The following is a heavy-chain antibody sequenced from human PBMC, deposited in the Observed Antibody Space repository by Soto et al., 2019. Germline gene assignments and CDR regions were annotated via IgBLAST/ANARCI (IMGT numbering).Heavy chain of an antibody. CDR1: GYTFTGYY. CDR2: INPNSGGT. J-gene: IGHJ6*02. CDR3: ARGGTAMVQHYYYYGMDV. V-gene: IGHV1-2*04. Sequence: QVQLVQSGAEVKKPGASVKVSCKASGYTFTGYYMHWVRQAPGQGLEWMGWINPNSGGTNYTQKFQGWVTMTRDTSISTAYMELSRLRSDDTAVYYCARGGTAMVQHYYYYGMDVWGQGTTVTVSS. D-gene: IGHD5-18*01.